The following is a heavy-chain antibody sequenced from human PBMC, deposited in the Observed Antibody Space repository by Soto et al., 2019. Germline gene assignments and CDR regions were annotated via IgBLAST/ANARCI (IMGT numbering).Heavy chain of an antibody. Sequence: ASVKVSCKASGYTFTSYCISWVRQAPGQGLEWMGWISAYNGNTNYAQKLQGRVTMTTDTSTSTAYMELRSLRSDDTAVYYCARDLHSSSWYVWPYYYYYGMDGWGQGTTVTVSS. CDR2: ISAYNGNT. CDR1: GYTFTSYC. J-gene: IGHJ6*02. CDR3: ARDLHSSSWYVWPYYYYYGMDG. D-gene: IGHD6-13*01. V-gene: IGHV1-18*01.